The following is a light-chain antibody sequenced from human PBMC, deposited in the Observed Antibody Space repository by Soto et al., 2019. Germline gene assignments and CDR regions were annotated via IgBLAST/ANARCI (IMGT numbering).Light chain of an antibody. CDR3: QQYREWPLT. CDR1: ESVDTN. Sequence: EIVMTQSPATLSVSQGETATLSCRASESVDTNLAWYQQKPGQAPRLLSYRTSTRATGVPARISGSGSGTEFPLTISSLQSEDFAIFYCQQYREWPLTFGGGTNVELK. CDR2: RTS. V-gene: IGKV3-15*01. J-gene: IGKJ4*01.